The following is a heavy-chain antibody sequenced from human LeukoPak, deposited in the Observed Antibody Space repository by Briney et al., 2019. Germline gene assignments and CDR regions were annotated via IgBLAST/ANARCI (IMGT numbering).Heavy chain of an antibody. D-gene: IGHD3-22*01. CDR3: ANYYYDSSGWGYFQH. J-gene: IGHJ1*01. Sequence: PGGSLRLSCAASGFTVSSNYMSWVRPAPGKGLAWVSVIYSGGSTYYADSVKGGFTIYRVNSKNKLYLQMNSQRAEDTAVYYCANYYYDSSGWGYFQHWGQGTLVTVSS. CDR1: GFTVSSNY. CDR2: IYSGGST. V-gene: IGHV3-53*01.